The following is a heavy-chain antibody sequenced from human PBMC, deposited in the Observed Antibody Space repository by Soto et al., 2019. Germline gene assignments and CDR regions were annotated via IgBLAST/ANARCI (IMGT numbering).Heavy chain of an antibody. Sequence: SETLSLTCTVSGGSISSYYWNWIRQPPGKGLEWIGYIYYSGSTYYNPSLKSRVTISVDTSKNQFSLKLSSVTAADTAVYYCAREIAAAGLRSYYGMDVWGQGTTVTVSS. V-gene: IGHV4-59*01. CDR2: IYYSGST. J-gene: IGHJ6*02. D-gene: IGHD6-13*01. CDR1: GGSISSYY. CDR3: AREIAAAGLRSYYGMDV.